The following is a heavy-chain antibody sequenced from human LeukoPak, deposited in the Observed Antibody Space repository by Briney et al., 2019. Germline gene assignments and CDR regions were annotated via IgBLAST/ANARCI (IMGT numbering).Heavy chain of an antibody. CDR2: ISGSGGST. CDR1: GFSFSSYW. V-gene: IGHV3-23*01. D-gene: IGHD3-22*01. Sequence: SGGSLRLSCAASGFSFSSYWMTWVRQAPGKGLEWVSAISGSGGSTYYADSVKGRFTISRDNSKNTLYLQMNSLRAEDTAVYYCAKDLTYDSSGYYYVGGFDYWGQGTLVTVSS. J-gene: IGHJ4*02. CDR3: AKDLTYDSSGYYYVGGFDY.